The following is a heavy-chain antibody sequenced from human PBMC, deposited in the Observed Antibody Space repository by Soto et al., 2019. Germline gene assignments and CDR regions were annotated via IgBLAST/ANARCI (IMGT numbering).Heavy chain of an antibody. CDR2: IGGSAESA. Sequence: EVQLLESGGGLVQPGGYLRVSCAASGFTFSTYAMSWVRQAPGKGLEGVLAIGGSAESAYYGDSVKGRFTIYRDNSKNTVYRQMNSLRAEDTAVYYCAVHCSTSSCSYRGQGTLGTVSS. CDR1: GFTFSTYA. CDR3: AVHCSTSSCSY. D-gene: IGHD2-2*01. V-gene: IGHV3-23*01. J-gene: IGHJ4*02.